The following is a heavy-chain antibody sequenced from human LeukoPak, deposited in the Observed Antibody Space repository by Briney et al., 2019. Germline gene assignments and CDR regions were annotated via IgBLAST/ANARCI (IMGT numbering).Heavy chain of an antibody. CDR1: GFTVSSNY. CDR3: ARDGESDAFDI. Sequence: PGGSLRLSCAASGFTVSSNYMSWVRQAPGKGLEWVSVIYSGGSTYYADSVKGRFTISRDNSKNTLYLQINSLRAEDTAVYYCARDGESDAFDIWGQGTMVTVSS. J-gene: IGHJ3*02. CDR2: IYSGGST. V-gene: IGHV3-53*01.